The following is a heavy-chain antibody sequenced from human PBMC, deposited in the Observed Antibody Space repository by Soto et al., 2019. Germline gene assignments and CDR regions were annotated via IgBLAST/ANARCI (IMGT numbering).Heavy chain of an antibody. Sequence: GGSLRLSCAASGFTFSSYSMNWVRQAPGKGLEWVSSISSSSSYIYYADSVKGRFTISRDNAKNSLYLQMNSLRAEDTAVYYCARDPGLALLSDWGTAAYYYYYYMDVWGKGTTVTVSS. CDR3: ARDPGLALLSDWGTAAYYYYYYMDV. CDR1: GFTFSSYS. CDR2: ISSSSSYI. J-gene: IGHJ6*03. V-gene: IGHV3-21*01. D-gene: IGHD3-16*01.